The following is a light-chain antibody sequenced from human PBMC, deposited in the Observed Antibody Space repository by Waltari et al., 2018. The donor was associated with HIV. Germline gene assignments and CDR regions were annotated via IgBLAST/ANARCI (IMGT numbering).Light chain of an antibody. Sequence: QSVLTQPPSVSAAPGQKVTISCSGSSSNIGNHSVSWYQQQPGTAPKLLIYDMNKGPSGIPDRFSGSNAGTSATLGITGLQTGDEADYYCGTWDSSLSAGVFGGGTKLTGL. V-gene: IGLV1-51*01. J-gene: IGLJ3*02. CDR3: GTWDSSLSAGV. CDR1: SSNIGNHS. CDR2: DMN.